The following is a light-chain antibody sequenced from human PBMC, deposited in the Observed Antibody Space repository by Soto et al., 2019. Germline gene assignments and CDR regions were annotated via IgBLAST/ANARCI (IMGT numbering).Light chain of an antibody. Sequence: DIQMTQSPSTPSASVVDRVTITCLASQSISSWLAWYQQKPGKAPKLLIYKASSLESGVPSRFSGSGSGTEFTLTIGSLQPDDFATYYCQQYNSYSWTFGQGTKVDIK. V-gene: IGKV1-5*03. CDR1: QSISSW. CDR2: KAS. CDR3: QQYNSYSWT. J-gene: IGKJ1*01.